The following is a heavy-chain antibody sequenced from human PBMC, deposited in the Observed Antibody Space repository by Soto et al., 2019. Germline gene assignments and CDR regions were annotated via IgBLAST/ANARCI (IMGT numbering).Heavy chain of an antibody. D-gene: IGHD6-6*01. CDR2: TYYRSKWYN. V-gene: IGHV6-1*01. CDR1: GDSVSSNSAA. CDR3: AREEKQLVRGGSFDY. J-gene: IGHJ4*02. Sequence: KQSQTLSLTCAISGDSVSSNSAAWNWIRQSPSRGLEWLGRTYYRSKWYNDYAVSVKSRITINPDTSKNQFSLQLNSVTPEDTAVYYCAREEKQLVRGGSFDYWGQGTLVTVSS.